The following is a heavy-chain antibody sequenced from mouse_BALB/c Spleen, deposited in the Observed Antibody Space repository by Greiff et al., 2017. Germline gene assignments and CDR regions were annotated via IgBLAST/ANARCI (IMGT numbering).Heavy chain of an antibody. CDR3: ARGRDYDERSWFAY. V-gene: IGHV5-6-5*01. Sequence: EVMLVESGGGLVKPGGSLKLSCAASGFTFSSYAMSLVRQTPAKRLEWVASISSGGSTYYPDSVKGRFPISRDNARNILYLQMSRLRSEDTAMYYCARGRDYDERSWFAYWGQGTLVTVAA. CDR2: ISSGGST. J-gene: IGHJ3*01. CDR1: GFTFSSYA. D-gene: IGHD2-4*01.